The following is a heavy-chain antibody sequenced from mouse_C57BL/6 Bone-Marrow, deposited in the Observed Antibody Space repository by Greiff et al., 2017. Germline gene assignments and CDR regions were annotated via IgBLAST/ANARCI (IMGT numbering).Heavy chain of an antibody. V-gene: IGHV1-81*01. CDR1: GYTFTSYG. J-gene: IGHJ3*01. Sequence: VQGVESGAELARPGASVKLSCKASGYTFTSYGISWVKQRTGQGLEWIGEIYPRSGNTYYNEKFKGKATLTADKSSSTAYMELRSLTSEDSAVYFCARGGGYGPFAYWGQGTLVTVSA. CDR3: ARGGGYGPFAY. D-gene: IGHD1-1*02. CDR2: IYPRSGNT.